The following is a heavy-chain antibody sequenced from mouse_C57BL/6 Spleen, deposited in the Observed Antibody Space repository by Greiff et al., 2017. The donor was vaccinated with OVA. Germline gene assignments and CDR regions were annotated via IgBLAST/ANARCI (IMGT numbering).Heavy chain of an antibody. D-gene: IGHD2-4*01. V-gene: IGHV1-82*01. CDR3: VYDYGAMDY. Sequence: VQLVESGPELVKPGASVKISCKASGYAFSSSWMNWVKQRPGKGLEWIGRIYPGDGDTNYNGKFKGKATLTADKSSSTAYMQLSSLTSEDSAVYFCVYDYGAMDYWGQGTSVTVSS. CDR2: IYPGDGDT. J-gene: IGHJ4*01. CDR1: GYAFSSSW.